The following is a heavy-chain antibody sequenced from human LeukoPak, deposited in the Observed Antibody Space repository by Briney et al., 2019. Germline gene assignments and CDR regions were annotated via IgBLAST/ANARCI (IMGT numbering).Heavy chain of an antibody. Sequence: SETLSLTCTVSGGSISNYYWSWIRQPPGKGLEWIGYIYYSGSTNYNPSLKSRVTISVDTSKNQFSLKLSSVTAADTAVYYCARSKLRRYFDYWGQGTLVTVSS. V-gene: IGHV4-59*01. D-gene: IGHD1-7*01. CDR1: GGSISNYY. CDR2: IYYSGST. CDR3: ARSKLRRYFDY. J-gene: IGHJ4*02.